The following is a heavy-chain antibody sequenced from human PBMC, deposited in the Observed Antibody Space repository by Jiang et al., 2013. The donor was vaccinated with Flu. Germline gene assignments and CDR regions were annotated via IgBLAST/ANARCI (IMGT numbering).Heavy chain of an antibody. CDR3: VRLESASYLDY. Sequence: SVSSNRVAWNWIRQSPSRGLEWLGRTYYRSKWYNDYAISVKSRITIIPDTSKNQVSLHLNSVTPEDTAVYYCVRLESASYLDYWGKGILVTVSS. J-gene: IGHJ4*02. CDR1: SVSSNRVA. V-gene: IGHV6-1*01. D-gene: IGHD3-3*01. CDR2: TYYRSKWYN.